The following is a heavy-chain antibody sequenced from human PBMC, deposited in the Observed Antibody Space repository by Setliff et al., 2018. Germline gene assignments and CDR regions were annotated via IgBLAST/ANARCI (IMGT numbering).Heavy chain of an antibody. CDR2: IYYSGSA. D-gene: IGHD5-18*01. CDR3: ARGKSVTASNWFDP. Sequence: SETLSLTCTVSGGSISSSSYYWGWIRQPPGKGLEWIGSIYYSGSAYYNPSLKSRVTISLDMSKNQFSLKLSSVTAADTAVYYCARGKSVTASNWFDPWGQGTLVTVSS. V-gene: IGHV4-39*07. CDR1: GGSISSSSYY. J-gene: IGHJ5*02.